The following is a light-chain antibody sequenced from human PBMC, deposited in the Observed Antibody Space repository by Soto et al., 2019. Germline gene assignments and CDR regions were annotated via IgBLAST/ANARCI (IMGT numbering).Light chain of an antibody. J-gene: IGKJ5*01. CDR3: QQSYSFPRT. CDR1: QSINSF. Sequence: DIQMTQSPSSLSASVGDRVTITCRESQSINSFLSWYQQKPGKAPQLLIYAAASLQTGVPSRLSGSGSGTDFTLTISSLQPEDFATYYCQQSYSFPRTFGQGTRRDMK. V-gene: IGKV1-39*01. CDR2: AAA.